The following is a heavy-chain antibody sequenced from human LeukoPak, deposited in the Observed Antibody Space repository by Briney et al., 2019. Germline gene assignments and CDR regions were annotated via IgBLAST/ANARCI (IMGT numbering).Heavy chain of an antibody. V-gene: IGHV4-39*01. CDR1: GGSISSSSYY. CDR3: ARGSRAARSGTIDY. CDR2: IYYSGST. Sequence: SETLSLTCTVSGGSISSSSYYWGWIRQPPGKGLEWIGSIYYSGSTYYNPSLKSRVTISVDTSKNQFSLKLSSVTAADTAVYYCARGSRAARSGTIDYWGQGTLVTVSS. J-gene: IGHJ4*02. D-gene: IGHD6-6*01.